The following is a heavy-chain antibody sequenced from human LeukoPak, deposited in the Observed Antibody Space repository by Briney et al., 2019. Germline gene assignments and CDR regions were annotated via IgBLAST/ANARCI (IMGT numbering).Heavy chain of an antibody. V-gene: IGHV3-7*01. D-gene: IGHD1-14*01. Sequence: PGVSLRLSCAASGFTFTNFWMTWVRQSPGKGLEWVANINRDGTKTTYVDSVKGRFTISRDNAKNSLYLQMNSLRAEDTAVYYCARDEPAGYYFDYWGQGTLVTVSS. J-gene: IGHJ4*02. CDR3: ARDEPAGYYFDY. CDR2: INRDGTKT. CDR1: GFTFTNFW.